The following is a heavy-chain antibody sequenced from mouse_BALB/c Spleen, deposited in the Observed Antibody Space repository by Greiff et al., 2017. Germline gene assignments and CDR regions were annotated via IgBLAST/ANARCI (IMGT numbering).Heavy chain of an antibody. CDR3: ARYNYGYYYFDY. D-gene: IGHD2-2*01. V-gene: IGHV5-9*03. CDR2: ISSGGGNT. CDR1: GFTFSSYT. Sequence: EVKLMESGGGLVKPGGSLKLSCAASGFTFSSYTMSWVRQTPEKRLEWVATISSGGGNTYYPDSVKGRFTISRDNAKNNLYLQMSSLRSEDTALYYCARYNYGYYYFDYWGQGTTLTVSS. J-gene: IGHJ2*01.